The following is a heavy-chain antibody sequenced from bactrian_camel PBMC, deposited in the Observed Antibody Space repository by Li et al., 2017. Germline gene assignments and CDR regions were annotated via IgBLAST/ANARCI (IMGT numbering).Heavy chain of an antibody. V-gene: IGHV3S63*01. CDR3: ADDPWLPATSDCARNFAL. D-gene: IGHD4*01. CDR1: GFAFDDSK. J-gene: IGHJ4*01. CDR2: ISRDGTT. Sequence: HVQLVESGGGSVQAGGSLRLSCRRSGFAFDDSKMGWYRQAPGSECELVSSISRDGTTYYTESVKGRFTISQDKSENMMELEMNNLKPEDTAVYYCADDPWLPATSDCARNFALRGQGTQVTVS.